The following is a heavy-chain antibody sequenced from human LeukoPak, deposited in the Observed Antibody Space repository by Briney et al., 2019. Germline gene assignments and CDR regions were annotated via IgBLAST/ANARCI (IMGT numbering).Heavy chain of an antibody. Sequence: PGGSLRLSCAASGFTFSSYAMHWVRQAPGKGLEWVSGISWNSGSIGYADSVKGRFTISRDNAKNSLYLQMNSPRAEDTALYYCAKDRIAATKMWYFDLWGRGTLVTVSS. CDR2: ISWNSGSI. CDR1: GFTFSSYA. J-gene: IGHJ2*01. D-gene: IGHD2-15*01. V-gene: IGHV3-9*01. CDR3: AKDRIAATKMWYFDL.